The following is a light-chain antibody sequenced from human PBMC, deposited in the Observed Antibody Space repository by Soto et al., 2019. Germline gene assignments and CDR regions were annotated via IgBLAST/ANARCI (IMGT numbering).Light chain of an antibody. CDR1: NSNIGSNT. CDR2: YDN. Sequence: QSALTQPPSASGTPGQRVTISCSGSNSNIGSNTVNWYQQLPGTAPKLLIYYDNLRPSGVPDRISGSKTGTSASLAISGLQSDDEADYYCAAWDDGLNGRVFGTGTKLTVL. CDR3: AAWDDGLNGRV. J-gene: IGLJ1*01. V-gene: IGLV1-44*01.